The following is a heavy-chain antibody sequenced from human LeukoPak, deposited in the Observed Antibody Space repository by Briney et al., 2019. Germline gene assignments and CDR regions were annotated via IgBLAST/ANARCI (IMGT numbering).Heavy chain of an antibody. CDR3: ARDTVNGPFVISLDL. D-gene: IGHD2-8*01. J-gene: IGHJ5*02. V-gene: IGHV3-48*03. Sequence: PGGSLRLSCAASGFSLRSSEMNWVRQAPGEGPEWVAHINSADNVEYYTDSVRGRFTMSRDNAQDLLYLQMNSLRDEDTAVYYCARDTVNGPFVISLDLWGQGVLVTVSS. CDR1: GFSLRSSE. CDR2: INSADNVE.